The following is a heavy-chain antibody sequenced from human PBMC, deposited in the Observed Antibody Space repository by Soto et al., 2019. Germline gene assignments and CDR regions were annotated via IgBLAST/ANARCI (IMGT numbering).Heavy chain of an antibody. CDR3: ARDKLVDTAMVPPGCPDY. D-gene: IGHD5-18*01. J-gene: IGHJ4*02. Sequence: ASVKLACKASGYTFTSYDMHWVRQAPGQGLEWMGIINPSGGSTSYAQKFQGRVTMTRDTSTSTVYMELSSLRSEDTAVYYCARDKLVDTAMVPPGCPDYWGQGTLVTVSS. V-gene: IGHV1-46*01. CDR1: GYTFTSYD. CDR2: INPSGGST.